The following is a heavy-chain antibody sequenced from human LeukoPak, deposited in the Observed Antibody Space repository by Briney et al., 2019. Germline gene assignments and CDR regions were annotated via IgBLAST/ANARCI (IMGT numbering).Heavy chain of an antibody. CDR2: IDPSDSYT. V-gene: IGHV5-10-1*01. CDR3: ASQTQHMAADP. Sequence: GESLRISCKGSGYSFTSYWISWVRQMPGKGLEWMGRIDPSDSYTNCSPSFQGHVTISADKSIITAYLQWSSLKASDAAMYYCASQTQHMAADPWGQGTLVTVSS. D-gene: IGHD6-13*01. CDR1: GYSFTSYW. J-gene: IGHJ5*02.